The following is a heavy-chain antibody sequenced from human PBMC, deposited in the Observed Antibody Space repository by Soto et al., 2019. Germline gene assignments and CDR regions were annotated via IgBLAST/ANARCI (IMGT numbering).Heavy chain of an antibody. V-gene: IGHV1-3*01. D-gene: IGHD3-10*01. Sequence: QVQLVQSGAEVKKPGASVKVTCKASGYTFTHYARHWVRQAPGQRLEWMGWINAGNGNTKYSQKFQGRVTITRDTSASTAYMELSSLRYEDTAVYYCARETGAARLRDYWGQGTLVTVSS. CDR3: ARETGAARLRDY. CDR1: GYTFTHYA. J-gene: IGHJ4*02. CDR2: INAGNGNT.